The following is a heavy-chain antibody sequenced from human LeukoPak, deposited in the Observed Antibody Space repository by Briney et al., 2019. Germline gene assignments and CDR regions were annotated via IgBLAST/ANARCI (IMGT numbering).Heavy chain of an antibody. CDR2: ISSSSYI. Sequence: GGSLRLSCAASGFTFSSYSMNWVRQAPGKGLEWVSSISSSSYIYYADSVKGRFTISRDNAKNSLYLQMNSLRAEDTAVYYCARGEQQLVPYCYYGMDVWGQGTTVTVSS. V-gene: IGHV3-21*01. CDR1: GFTFSSYS. J-gene: IGHJ6*02. D-gene: IGHD6-13*01. CDR3: ARGEQQLVPYCYYGMDV.